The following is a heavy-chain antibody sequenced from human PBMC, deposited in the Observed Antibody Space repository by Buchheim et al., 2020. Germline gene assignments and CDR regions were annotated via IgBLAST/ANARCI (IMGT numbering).Heavy chain of an antibody. Sequence: EVQLLESGGGLVQPGGSLRLSCAVSGFSFSTYWMSWVRQAPGKGLEWVANINQDGTGKNYMDSVKGRFTVSRDNAKNSLYLQMDSLRDEDTAVYSCVRKHNSAHYQFFDYWGQGTL. V-gene: IGHV3-7*01. CDR3: VRKHNSAHYQFFDY. D-gene: IGHD3-22*01. CDR2: INQDGTGK. J-gene: IGHJ4*02. CDR1: GFSFSTYW.